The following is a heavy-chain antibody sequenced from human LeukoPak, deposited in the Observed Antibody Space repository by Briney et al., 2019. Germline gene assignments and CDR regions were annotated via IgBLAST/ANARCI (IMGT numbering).Heavy chain of an antibody. Sequence: SETLSLTCTVSGGSISSYYWSWIRQPAGKGLEWIGEINHSGSTNYNPSLKSRVTISVDTSKNQFSLKLSSVTAADTAVYYCARGADINCSGGSCYPYYFDYWGQGTLVTVSS. CDR3: ARGADINCSGGSCYPYYFDY. V-gene: IGHV4-34*01. J-gene: IGHJ4*02. CDR2: INHSGST. D-gene: IGHD2-15*01. CDR1: GGSISSYY.